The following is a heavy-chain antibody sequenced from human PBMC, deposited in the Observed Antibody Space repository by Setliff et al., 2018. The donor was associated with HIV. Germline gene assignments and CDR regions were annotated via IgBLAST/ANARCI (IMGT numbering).Heavy chain of an antibody. Sequence: SETLSLTCTVYGGSISSSNFYWVWIRQSPGKGLEWIGSIYYTGTTNYNPSLKSRVTISVETSKVQFSLKLNSVTVVDTAVYFCARLKRDGTYFFDFWGQGTPVTVSS. CDR3: ARLKRDGTYFFDF. CDR1: GGSISSSNFY. CDR2: IYYTGTT. D-gene: IGHD2-21*01. J-gene: IGHJ4*02. V-gene: IGHV4-39*01.